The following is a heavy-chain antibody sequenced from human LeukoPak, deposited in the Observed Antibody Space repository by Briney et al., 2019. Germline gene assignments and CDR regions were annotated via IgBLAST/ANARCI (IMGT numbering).Heavy chain of an antibody. CDR1: GFTFRTYS. CDR3: AKDGIAAAGYYYYYGMDV. J-gene: IGHJ6*02. Sequence: GGSLRLSCAASGFTFRTYSMNWVRQAPGKGLEWVSVIYSGGSTYYADSVKGRFTISRDNSKNTLYLQMNSLRAEDTAVYYCAKDGIAAAGYYYYYGMDVWGQGTTVTVSS. CDR2: IYSGGST. D-gene: IGHD6-13*01. V-gene: IGHV3-53*01.